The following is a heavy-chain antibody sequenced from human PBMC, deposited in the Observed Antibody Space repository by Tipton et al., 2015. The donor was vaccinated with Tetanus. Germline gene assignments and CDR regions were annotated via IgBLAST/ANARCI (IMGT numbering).Heavy chain of an antibody. Sequence: SLRLSCAASGFTFSNYGMHWVRQAPGKGLEWVAVMSKDGGFKHYVDSAKGRFTISRDNAKNTLYLQMNSLRAEDTAVYFCARENFYALDYWGQGTLVTVSS. D-gene: IGHD2/OR15-2a*01. J-gene: IGHJ4*02. CDR3: ARENFYALDY. V-gene: IGHV3-30*03. CDR1: GFTFSNYG. CDR2: MSKDGGFK.